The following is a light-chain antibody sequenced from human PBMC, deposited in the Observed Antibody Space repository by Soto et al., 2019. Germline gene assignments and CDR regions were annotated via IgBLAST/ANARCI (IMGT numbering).Light chain of an antibody. J-gene: IGLJ1*01. CDR2: GNT. Sequence: QSVLTQPPSVSGAPGQRVTICCTGSKSDIGAGYDVHWYQQFPGAAPKLLIYGNTNRPSGVPDRFSGSRSGTSASLAITGLQAEDEADYFCQSFDSSLSCYVFGTGTKLTVL. CDR3: QSFDSSLSCYV. CDR1: KSDIGAGYD. V-gene: IGLV1-40*01.